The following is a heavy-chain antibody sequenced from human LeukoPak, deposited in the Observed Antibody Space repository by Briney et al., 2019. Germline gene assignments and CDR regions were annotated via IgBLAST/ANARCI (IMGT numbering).Heavy chain of an antibody. Sequence: GGSLRLSCAASGFTFSDYDMHWVRQATGKGLEWVSAIGTAGDTYYTGSVKGRFTISRENAKNSLYLQMNSLRAEDTAVYYCARVGSRGTVVAGAFDIWGQGTMVTVSS. CDR2: IGTAGDT. V-gene: IGHV3-13*01. J-gene: IGHJ3*02. CDR1: GFTFSDYD. D-gene: IGHD2-15*01. CDR3: ARVGSRGTVVAGAFDI.